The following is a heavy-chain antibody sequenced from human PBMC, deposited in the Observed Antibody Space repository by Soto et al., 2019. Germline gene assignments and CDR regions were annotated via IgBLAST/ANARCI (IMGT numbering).Heavy chain of an antibody. CDR3: ARDCSSYYGMDV. V-gene: IGHV1-2*04. Sequence: SVKVSCKTSGYPFTSYGINWVRQAPGQGLEWMGWINPNSGGTNYAQKFQGWVTMTRDTSISTAYMELSRLRSDDTAVYYCARDCSSYYGMDVWGQGTTVTVSS. CDR2: INPNSGGT. J-gene: IGHJ6*02. CDR1: GYPFTSYG. D-gene: IGHD2-15*01.